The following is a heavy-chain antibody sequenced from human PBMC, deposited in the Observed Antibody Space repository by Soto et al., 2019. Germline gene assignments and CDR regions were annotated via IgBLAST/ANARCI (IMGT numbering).Heavy chain of an antibody. D-gene: IGHD3-22*01. V-gene: IGHV4-59*01. CDR3: ARGKTSSGYYYWFDP. CDR1: GGSISSYY. CDR2: IYYSGST. J-gene: IGHJ5*02. Sequence: SETLSLTCTVSGGSISSYYWSWIRQPPGKGLEWIGYIYYSGSTNYNPSLKSRVAISVDTSKNQFSLKLSSVTAADTAVYYCARGKTSSGYYYWFDPWGQGTLVTVSS.